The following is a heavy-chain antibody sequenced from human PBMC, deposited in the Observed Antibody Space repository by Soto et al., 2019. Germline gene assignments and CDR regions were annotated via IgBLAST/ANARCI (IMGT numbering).Heavy chain of an antibody. CDR1: GDSVTNDNW. V-gene: IGHV4-4*02. CDR2: IYHLGDT. D-gene: IGHD3-9*01. J-gene: IGHJ4*02. CDR3: AKKRYLDWLLFDC. Sequence: QVQLQESGPGLVKPSGTLSLTCAVSGDSVTNDNWWSWVRQPPGKGLEWIGAIYHLGDTRYNPSLRRRNTMAIDKSNNEVSLRLNSVTAADTAVYYCAKKRYLDWLLFDCWGQGTLVTVSS.